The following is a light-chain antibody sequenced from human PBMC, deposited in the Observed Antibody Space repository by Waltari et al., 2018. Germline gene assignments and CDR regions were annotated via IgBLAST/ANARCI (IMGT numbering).Light chain of an antibody. CDR1: SGDVGAYSL. J-gene: IGLJ3*02. CDR3: CSRANKGNLGV. Sequence: QSALTQPASVSGSPGQSITISCTGTSGDVGAYSLVSWFQQHPGQVPKLMIYEVTKRPSGVSFRFAGSKSGNTASLTISGLQAEDEAEYYCCSRANKGNLGVFGGGTKLTVL. V-gene: IGLV2-23*02. CDR2: EVT.